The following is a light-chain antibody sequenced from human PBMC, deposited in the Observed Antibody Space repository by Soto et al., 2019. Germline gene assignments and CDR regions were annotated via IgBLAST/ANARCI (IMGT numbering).Light chain of an antibody. Sequence: DIQLTHSPSSLSASVGGRVTITCRASQSISSYLNWYQQKPGKAPKLLIYAASSLQSGVPSRFSGSGSGTDFTLTISSLQPEDFAIYYCKQVSATLRWRFAEGTKVDNK. V-gene: IGKV1-39*01. CDR2: AAS. CDR3: KQVSATLRWR. J-gene: IGKJ1*01. CDR1: QSISSY.